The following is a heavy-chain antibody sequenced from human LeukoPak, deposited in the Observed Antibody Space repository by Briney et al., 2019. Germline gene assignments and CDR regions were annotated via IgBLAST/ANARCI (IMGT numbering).Heavy chain of an antibody. Sequence: PSETLSLTCAVYGGSFSGYYWGWIRQPPGKGLEWIGSIYHSGSTYYNPSLKSRVTISVDTSKNQFSLKLSSVTAADTAVYYCAREWYYDFWSGYNHWFDPWGQGTLVTVSS. J-gene: IGHJ5*02. CDR2: IYHSGST. CDR3: AREWYYDFWSGYNHWFDP. D-gene: IGHD3-3*01. V-gene: IGHV4-38-2*02. CDR1: GGSFSGYY.